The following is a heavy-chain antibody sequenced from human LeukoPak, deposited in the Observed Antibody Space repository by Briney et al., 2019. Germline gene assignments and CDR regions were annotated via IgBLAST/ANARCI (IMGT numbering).Heavy chain of an antibody. V-gene: IGHV4-59*12. CDR3: ANKGTGYYYDSSGYYRYYYFDY. CDR1: GGSISSYY. Sequence: SETLSLTCTVSGGSISSYYWSWIRQPPGKGLEWIGYIYYSGSTNYNPSLKSRVTISVDTSKNQFSLKLSSVTAADTAVYYCANKGTGYYYDSSGYYRYYYFDYWGQGTLVTVSS. D-gene: IGHD3-22*01. J-gene: IGHJ4*02. CDR2: IYYSGST.